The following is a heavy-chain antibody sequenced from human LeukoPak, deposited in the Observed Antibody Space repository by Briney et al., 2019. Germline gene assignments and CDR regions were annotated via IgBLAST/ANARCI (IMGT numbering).Heavy chain of an antibody. J-gene: IGHJ6*02. CDR3: ARDLTASNYYYYYGMDV. V-gene: IGHV3-30-3*01. D-gene: IGHD4/OR15-4a*01. Sequence: GGSLRLSCAASGFTFSSYAMHWVRQAPGKGLEWVAVISYDGSNKYYADSVKGRFTISRDNSKNTLYLQMNSLRAEDTAVYYCARDLTASNYYYYYGMDVWGQGTTATVSS. CDR1: GFTFSSYA. CDR2: ISYDGSNK.